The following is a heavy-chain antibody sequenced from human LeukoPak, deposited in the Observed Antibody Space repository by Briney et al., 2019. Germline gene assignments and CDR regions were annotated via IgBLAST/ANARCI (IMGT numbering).Heavy chain of an antibody. CDR3: ARGLTYYYDSSGSDMGY. D-gene: IGHD3-22*01. CDR1: GYTFTGYY. V-gene: IGHV1-2*02. Sequence: ASVKVSCKASGYTFTGYYMHWVRQAPGQGLEWMGWINPNSGGTNYAQKFQGRVTMTRDTSISTAYMELRSLRSDDTAVYYCARGLTYYYDSSGSDMGYWGQGTLVTVSS. J-gene: IGHJ4*02. CDR2: INPNSGGT.